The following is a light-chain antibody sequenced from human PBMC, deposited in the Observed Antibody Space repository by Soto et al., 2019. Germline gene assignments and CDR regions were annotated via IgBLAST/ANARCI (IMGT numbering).Light chain of an antibody. CDR2: KAS. J-gene: IGKJ2*01. V-gene: IGKV1-5*03. CDR1: QSISVW. CDR3: QQYNSYPYT. Sequence: IQLTQSPSSLSASVGDRVTITCRASQSISVWLAWYQQKPGKAPKLLIYKASSLESGVPSRFSGSGSGTEFTLTISSLQPDDFATYYCQQYNSYPYTFGQGTKLEIK.